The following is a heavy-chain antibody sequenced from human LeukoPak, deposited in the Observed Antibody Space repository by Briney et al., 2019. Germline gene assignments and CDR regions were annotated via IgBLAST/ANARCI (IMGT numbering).Heavy chain of an antibody. V-gene: IGHV4-39*07. J-gene: IGHJ6*02. Sequence: SETLSLTCTVSGGSISGSSYYWSWIRQPPGKGLEWIGEINHSGSTNYNPSLKSRVTISVDTSKNQFSLKLSSVTAADTAVYYCARGGYNWNYPNYYYYYYGMDVWGQGTTVTVSS. CDR3: ARGGYNWNYPNYYYYYYGMDV. D-gene: IGHD1-7*01. CDR2: INHSGST. CDR1: GGSISGSSYY.